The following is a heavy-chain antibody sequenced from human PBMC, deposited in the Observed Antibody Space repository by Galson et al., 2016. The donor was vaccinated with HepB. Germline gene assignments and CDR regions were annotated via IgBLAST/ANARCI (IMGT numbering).Heavy chain of an antibody. Sequence: SLRLSCAASGFTFSGYGMHWVRQAPGKGLEWVAADSMDGRGKFYADSVKGRFTISRDNSNNILFLQMTSLRVEDTAVYYCARENFWKLDQWGQGTLVTVSS. D-gene: IGHD3-3*01. CDR3: ARENFWKLDQ. CDR1: GFTFSGYG. J-gene: IGHJ5*02. V-gene: IGHV3-30*03. CDR2: DSMDGRGK.